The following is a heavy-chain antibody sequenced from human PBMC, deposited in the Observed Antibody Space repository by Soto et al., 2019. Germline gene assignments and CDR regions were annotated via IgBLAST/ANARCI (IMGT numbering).Heavy chain of an antibody. D-gene: IGHD2-15*01. V-gene: IGHV1-8*01. CDR3: ARGLGYCSGGSCYSGGFAFDI. CDR1: GYTFTSYD. J-gene: IGHJ3*02. Sequence: ASVKVSCKASGYTFTSYDINWVRQATGQGLEWMGWMNPNSGNTGYAQKFQGRVTMTRNTSISTAYMELSSLRSEDTAVYYCARGLGYCSGGSCYSGGFAFDIWGQGTMVTVSS. CDR2: MNPNSGNT.